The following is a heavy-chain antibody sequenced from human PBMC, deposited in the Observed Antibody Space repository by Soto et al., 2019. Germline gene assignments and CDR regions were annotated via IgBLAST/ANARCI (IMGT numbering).Heavy chain of an antibody. CDR1: VFSFSDYY. CDR2: ISSSGSTL. CDR3: ASNGDSHDSRRYYGWLDP. J-gene: IGHJ5*02. V-gene: IGHV3-11*01. D-gene: IGHD3-22*01. Sequence: GLCXRLSCAAAVFSFSDYYRSLIRQAPGKGLEWVSYISSSGSTLYYADSVKGRLTISRYKAKNSLYLKMNSLRAEDTAVYYCASNGDSHDSRRYYGWLDPWGQGTLLTLS.